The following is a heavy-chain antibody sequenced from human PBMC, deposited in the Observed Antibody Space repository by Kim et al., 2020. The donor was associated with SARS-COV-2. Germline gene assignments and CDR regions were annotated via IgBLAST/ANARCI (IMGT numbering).Heavy chain of an antibody. Sequence: SETLSLTCTVSGGSISSSSYYWGWIRQPPGKGLEWIGSIYYSGSTYHNPSLKSRVTISVDTSKNQFSLKLSSVTAADTAVYYCARDPILDYWGQGTLVTVSS. CDR1: GGSISSSSYY. CDR2: IYYSGST. J-gene: IGHJ4*02. V-gene: IGHV4-39*07. CDR3: ARDPILDY.